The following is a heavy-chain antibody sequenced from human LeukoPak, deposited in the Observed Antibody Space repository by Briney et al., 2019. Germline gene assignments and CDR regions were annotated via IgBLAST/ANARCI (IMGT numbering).Heavy chain of an antibody. V-gene: IGHV1-69*01. CDR3: ASSHYYYDSSGPTFDY. J-gene: IGHJ4*02. D-gene: IGHD3-22*01. Sequence: SVKLSCKASGATVTSYAISWGRQAPGQGLEWRGGIIPIFGTANYAQKFQGRVTITADESTSTAYMELSSLRSEATAVYYCASSHYYYDSSGPTFDYWGQGTLVTVSS. CDR1: GATVTSYA. CDR2: IIPIFGTA.